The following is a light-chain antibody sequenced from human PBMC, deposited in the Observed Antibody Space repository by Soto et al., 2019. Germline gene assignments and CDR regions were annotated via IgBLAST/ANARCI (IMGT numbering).Light chain of an antibody. J-gene: IGKJ3*01. CDR1: QRVSTD. V-gene: IGKV3-15*01. CDR2: GAS. Sequence: EIVMTQSPATLSVSPGERATLSCRASQRVSTDLAWYQQKPGQAPRRLIYGASTRATGIPARFSGSGSGTEFTLTINSLQSEDLAIYYCHQYNDWPRFTFGPGTKVEI. CDR3: HQYNDWPRFT.